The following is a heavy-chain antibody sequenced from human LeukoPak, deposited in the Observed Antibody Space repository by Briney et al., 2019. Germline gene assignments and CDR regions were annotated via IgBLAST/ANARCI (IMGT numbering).Heavy chain of an antibody. CDR2: IFYGGSN. D-gene: IGHD3-3*01. J-gene: IGHJ5*02. V-gene: IGHV4-30-4*08. CDR1: GGSISSGDYY. CDR3: ARDKNYDFWSGLNPPADWFDP. Sequence: SETLSLTCTVSGGSISSGDYYWSWIRQPPGKGLEWIGYIFYGGSNYYNPSLKSPVTISVDTSKDQFSLKLSSVTAADTAVYYCARDKNYDFWSGLNPPADWFDPWGQGTLVTVSS.